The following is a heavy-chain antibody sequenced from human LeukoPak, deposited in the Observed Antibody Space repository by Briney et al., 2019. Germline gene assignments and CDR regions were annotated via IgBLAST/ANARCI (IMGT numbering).Heavy chain of an antibody. CDR3: AANWNCDY. CDR1: GITLSSYA. V-gene: IGHV3-23*01. Sequence: GGSLRLSCAASGITLSSYAMTWVRQAPGEGLEYVSIITNSGSNAYYADSVKGRFTISRDNSKNTLYLQMDSLRVDDTAVYYCAANWNCDYWGQGTLVTVSS. CDR2: ITNSGSNA. J-gene: IGHJ4*02. D-gene: IGHD1-20*01.